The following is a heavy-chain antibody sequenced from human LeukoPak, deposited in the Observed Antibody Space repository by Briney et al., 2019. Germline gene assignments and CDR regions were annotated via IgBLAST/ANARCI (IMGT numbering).Heavy chain of an antibody. Sequence: GESLKISCKGSGYRFTSYWIGWVRQMPGKGLEWMGIIYPGDSDTRYSPSFQGQVTISADKSISTAYLQWSSLKASDTAMYYCARHGGSYCTNGVCPTRGSNWFDPWGQGTLVTVSS. CDR3: ARHGGSYCTNGVCPTRGSNWFDP. CDR2: IYPGDSDT. CDR1: GYRFTSYW. D-gene: IGHD2-8*01. V-gene: IGHV5-51*01. J-gene: IGHJ5*02.